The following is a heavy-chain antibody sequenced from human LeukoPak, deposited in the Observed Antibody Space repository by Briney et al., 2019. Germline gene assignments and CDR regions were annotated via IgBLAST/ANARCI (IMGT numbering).Heavy chain of an antibody. Sequence: GGSLGLSCAASGFTFSSYGMHWVRQAPGKGLEWVAVISYDGSNKYYADSVKGRFTISRDNSKNTLYLQMNSLRAEDTAVYYCAKLTSRNGDSFDYWGQGTLVTVSS. V-gene: IGHV3-30*18. D-gene: IGHD4-17*01. CDR3: AKLTSRNGDSFDY. CDR1: GFTFSSYG. CDR2: ISYDGSNK. J-gene: IGHJ4*02.